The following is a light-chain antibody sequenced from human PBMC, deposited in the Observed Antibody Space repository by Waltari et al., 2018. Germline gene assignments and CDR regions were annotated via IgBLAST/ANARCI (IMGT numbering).Light chain of an antibody. CDR1: SRDVGGYNN. CDR2: DVS. J-gene: IGLJ2*01. V-gene: IGLV2-14*03. Sequence: QSALTQPASVSGSPGQSITISCTGTSRDVGGYNNVAWYQQHPGKAPKLMIYDVSNRPSGVSNRFSGSKSGNTASLTISGLQAEDEADYYCSSYTSSSTPVVFGGGTKLTVL. CDR3: SSYTSSSTPVV.